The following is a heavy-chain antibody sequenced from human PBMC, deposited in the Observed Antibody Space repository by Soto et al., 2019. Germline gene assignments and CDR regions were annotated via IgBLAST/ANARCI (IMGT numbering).Heavy chain of an antibody. V-gene: IGHV4-34*01. CDR2: INHSGST. CDR1: GGSFSGYY. Sequence: SETLSLTCAVYGGSFSGYYWSWIRQPPGKGLEWIGEINHSGSTNYNPSLKSRVTISVDTSKNQFSLKLSSVTAADTAVYYCARASYCGSYYARSAFDIWGQGTMVTVSS. CDR3: ARASYCGSYYARSAFDI. J-gene: IGHJ3*02. D-gene: IGHD1-26*01.